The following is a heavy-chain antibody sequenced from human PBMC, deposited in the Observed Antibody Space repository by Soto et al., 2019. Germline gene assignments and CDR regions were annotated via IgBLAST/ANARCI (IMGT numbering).Heavy chain of an antibody. D-gene: IGHD1-7*01. J-gene: IGHJ2*01. CDR3: ARDTGNYHSPYWYFDL. Sequence: QVQMQESGPGLVKASETLSLTCTVSGGSIRKSDFYWNWIRQSPGKGLEWIGYIAYTGTTFYNPSLQSRVTISRDTSTNQFSLRLTSVTAADTAVYFCARDTGNYHSPYWYFDLWGRGSLVSVSS. V-gene: IGHV4-30-4*01. CDR1: GGSIRKSDFY. CDR2: IAYTGTT.